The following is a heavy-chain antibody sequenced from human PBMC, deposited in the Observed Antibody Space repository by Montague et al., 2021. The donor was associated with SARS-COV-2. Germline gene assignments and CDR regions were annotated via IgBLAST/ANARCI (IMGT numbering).Heavy chain of an antibody. Sequence: CAISGDSVSSTSASWNWIRQSPSRGLEWLGRTYYRSWWRSQYPGSLESRTTISGDTSKNQFSLQLNSVTPEDTAVYCCASAFYGDHWAFDVWGQGTMVTVSS. J-gene: IGHJ3*01. D-gene: IGHD3-3*02. V-gene: IGHV6-1*01. CDR2: TYYRSWWRS. CDR3: ASAFYGDHWAFDV. CDR1: GDSVSSTSAS.